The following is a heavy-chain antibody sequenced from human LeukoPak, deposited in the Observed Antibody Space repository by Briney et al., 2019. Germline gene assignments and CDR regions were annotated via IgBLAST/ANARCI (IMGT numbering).Heavy chain of an antibody. Sequence: PSETLSLTCSVSGYTISSYYWSWIRQPPGKGLEWIGYIYYSGSTNYNPSLKSRVTISVDTSKNQFSLKLSSVTAADTAVYYCARGDIIGTADYWGQGTLVTVSS. J-gene: IGHJ4*02. V-gene: IGHV4-59*01. CDR2: IYYSGST. CDR3: ARGDIIGTADY. CDR1: GYTISSYY. D-gene: IGHD1-20*01.